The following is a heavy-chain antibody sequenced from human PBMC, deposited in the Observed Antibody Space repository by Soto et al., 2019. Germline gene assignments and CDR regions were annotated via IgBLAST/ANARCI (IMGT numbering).Heavy chain of an antibody. CDR1: GFSFSSYA. V-gene: IGHV3-23*01. D-gene: IGHD4-17*01. Sequence: PGGSLRLSCAACGFSFSSYAMTWVRQAPGKGLEWVSGISRSGDYTYYADSVEGRFTISRDDSKNTLYLEVKSLRAEDTAVYYCAKVVRPSTATTQPVEYWGQGTLVTVSS. CDR3: AKVVRPSTATTQPVEY. J-gene: IGHJ4*02. CDR2: ISRSGDYT.